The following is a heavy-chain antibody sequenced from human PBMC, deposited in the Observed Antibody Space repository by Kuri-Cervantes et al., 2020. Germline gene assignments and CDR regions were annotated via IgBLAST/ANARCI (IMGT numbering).Heavy chain of an antibody. CDR3: ARVITEGMVATYLFSHYYGMDV. D-gene: IGHD5-12*01. V-gene: IGHV3-33*01. J-gene: IGHJ6*02. Sequence: SLKISCAASGFTFSSYGMHWVRQAPGKGLEWVAVIWYDGSNKYYADSVKGRFTISRDNSKNTLYLQMNSLRAEDTAVYYCARVITEGMVATYLFSHYYGMDVWGQGTTVTVSS. CDR2: IWYDGSNK. CDR1: GFTFSSYG.